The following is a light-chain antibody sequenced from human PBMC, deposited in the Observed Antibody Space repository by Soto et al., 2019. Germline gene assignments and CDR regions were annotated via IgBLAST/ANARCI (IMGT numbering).Light chain of an antibody. V-gene: IGLV2-14*01. CDR2: DVS. Sequence: QSVLTQPASVSGSPGQSITISCTGTSSDVGGYNYVSWYQQHPGKAPKLMIYDVSSRPSGVSIRFSGAKSGNTASLTISGLQTEDEADYHCSSYSSSSTPYVFGTGTKVTV. J-gene: IGLJ1*01. CDR1: SSDVGGYNY. CDR3: SSYSSSSTPYV.